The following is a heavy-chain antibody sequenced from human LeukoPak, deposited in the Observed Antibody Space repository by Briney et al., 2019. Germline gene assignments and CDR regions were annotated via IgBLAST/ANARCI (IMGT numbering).Heavy chain of an antibody. V-gene: IGHV5-51*01. CDR1: GYSFTSYW. D-gene: IGHD6-13*01. CDR3: AREGSSWSDAFDI. Sequence: GESLKISCRGSGYSFTSYWIGWWGQLPGKGLGGLGIIYPGDSDTRYSPSFQGQVTISADKSISTAYLQWSSLKASDTAMYYCAREGSSWSDAFDIWGQGTMVTVSS. J-gene: IGHJ3*02. CDR2: IYPGDSDT.